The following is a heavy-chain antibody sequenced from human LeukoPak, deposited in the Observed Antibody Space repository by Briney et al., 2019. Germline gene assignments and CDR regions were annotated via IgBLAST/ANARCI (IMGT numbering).Heavy chain of an antibody. V-gene: IGHV3-74*01. D-gene: IGHD4-23*01. CDR3: AKGKKVVTHLFDY. CDR2: ISGDESST. J-gene: IGHJ4*02. CDR1: GFTFSSYW. Sequence: PGGSLRLSCAASGFTFSSYWMHWVRQAPGKGLVWVSRISGDESSTSYADSVKGRFTISRDNAKNTLFLQMNSLRAEDTAVYYCAKGKKVVTHLFDYWGQGTLVTVSS.